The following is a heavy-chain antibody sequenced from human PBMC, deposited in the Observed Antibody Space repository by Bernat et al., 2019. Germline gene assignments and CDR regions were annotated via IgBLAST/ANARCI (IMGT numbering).Heavy chain of an antibody. V-gene: IGHV1-18*01. Sequence: QVQLVQSGAEVKKPGASVKVSRKASGYTFTSYGISWVRQAPGQGLEWMGWISAYNGNTNYAQKLQGRVTMTTDTSTSTAYMELRSLRSDDTAVYYCARDRDAHLLRRPFNWFDPWGQGTLVTVSS. J-gene: IGHJ5*02. CDR1: GYTFTSYG. CDR2: ISAYNGNT. CDR3: ARDRDAHLLRRPFNWFDP. D-gene: IGHD2-15*01.